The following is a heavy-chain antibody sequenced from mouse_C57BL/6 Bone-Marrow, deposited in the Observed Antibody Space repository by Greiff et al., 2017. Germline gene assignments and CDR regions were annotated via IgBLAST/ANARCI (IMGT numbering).Heavy chain of an antibody. D-gene: IGHD2-3*01. CDR1: GFNIQDDY. CDR2: IDPENGDT. V-gene: IGHV14-4*01. Sequence: EVQLQQSGAELVRPGASVQLSCTASGFNIQDDYMHWVKQRPEQGLEWIGWIDPENGDTEYASKFQGKATITADTSSNTAYLQLSSLTSEDTAVYYCTTYYDGLYWYFDVWGTGTTVTVSS. CDR3: TTYYDGLYWYFDV. J-gene: IGHJ1*03.